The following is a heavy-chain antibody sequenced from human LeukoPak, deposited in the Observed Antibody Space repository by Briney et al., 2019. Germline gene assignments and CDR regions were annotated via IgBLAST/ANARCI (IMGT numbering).Heavy chain of an antibody. CDR3: ARDRPGGYFDY. J-gene: IGHJ4*02. V-gene: IGHV3-7*01. CDR1: GFTFSSDW. CDR2: MKEDGSKK. Sequence: PGGSLRLSCAASGFTFSSDWMSWVRQAPGKGLEWVANMKEDGSKKDYMESVKGRFTISRDNAKNSLYLQMSSLRAEDAAVYYCARDRPGGYFDYWGQGALVTVSS. D-gene: IGHD4-23*01.